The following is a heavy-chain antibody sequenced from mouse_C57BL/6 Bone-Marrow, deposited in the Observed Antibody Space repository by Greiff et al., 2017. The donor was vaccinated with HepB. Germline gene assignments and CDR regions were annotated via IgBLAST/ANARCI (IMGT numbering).Heavy chain of an antibody. Sequence: EVKLVESGGDLVKPGGSLKLSCAASGFTFSSYGMSWVRQTPDKRLEWVATISSGGSYTYYPDSVKGRFTISRDNAKNTLYLQMSSLKSEDTTMYYCAIRGYYRNFDVWGTGTTVTVSS. D-gene: IGHD2-14*01. CDR1: GFTFSSYG. CDR2: ISSGGSYT. J-gene: IGHJ1*03. CDR3: AIRGYYRNFDV. V-gene: IGHV5-6*02.